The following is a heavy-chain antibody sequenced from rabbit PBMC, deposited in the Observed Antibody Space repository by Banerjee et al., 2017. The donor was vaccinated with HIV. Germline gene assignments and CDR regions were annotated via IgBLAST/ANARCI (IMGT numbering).Heavy chain of an antibody. CDR3: ARRSYGDYYFNL. V-gene: IGHV1S45*01. CDR2: IYAGSSGTT. Sequence: QEQLVESGGDLVKPGASLTLTCTASGFSFSSSYWICWVRQAPGKGLEWIACIYAGSSGTTYYATWVDGRFTISSHNAQNTLWLQLNSLTAADTATYFCARRSYGDYYFNLWGPGTLVTVS. J-gene: IGHJ4*01. CDR1: GFSFSSSYW. D-gene: IGHD5-1*01.